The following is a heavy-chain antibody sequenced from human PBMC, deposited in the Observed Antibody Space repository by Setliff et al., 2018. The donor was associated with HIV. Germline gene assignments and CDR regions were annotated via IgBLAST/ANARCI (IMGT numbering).Heavy chain of an antibody. J-gene: IGHJ4*02. CDR1: GASIGCDDVY. V-gene: IGHV4-39*01. Sequence: SETLSLTCTFSGASIGCDDVYWSWIRQPPGKGLEWIGEINHSGIINYNPSLRSRVTISVDTSKNQFSLSLRSVTAADTGTYYCATVRGDDPKTYPNFDYWGPGVLVTVSS. CDR3: ATVRGDDPKTYPNFDY. D-gene: IGHD4-4*01. CDR2: INHSGII.